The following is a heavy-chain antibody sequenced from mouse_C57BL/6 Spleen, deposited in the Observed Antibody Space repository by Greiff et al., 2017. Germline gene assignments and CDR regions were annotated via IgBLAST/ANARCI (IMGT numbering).Heavy chain of an antibody. J-gene: IGHJ4*01. CDR1: GFTFSDYG. D-gene: IGHD2-5*01. CDR2: ISSGSSTI. CDR3: ARREYYSNYVNYAMDY. V-gene: IGHV5-17*01. Sequence: EVKLMESGGGLVKPGGSLKLSCAASGFTFSDYGMHWVRQAPEKGLEWVAYISSGSSTIYYADTVKGRFTISRDNAKNTLFLQMTSLRSEDTAMYYCARREYYSNYVNYAMDYWGQGTSVTVSS.